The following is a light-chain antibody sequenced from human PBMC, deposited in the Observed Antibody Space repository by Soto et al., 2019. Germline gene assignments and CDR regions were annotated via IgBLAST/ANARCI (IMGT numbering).Light chain of an antibody. Sequence: EIVLTQSPGTLSLSPGERATLSCRASQSVSSNYLVWYQQKPGQAPRVLIYVASSRATGIPDRFSGSGSGTDFTLTISRLEPEDFAVYYCQQYGSSPITFGQGTRLEIK. CDR2: VAS. V-gene: IGKV3-20*01. J-gene: IGKJ5*01. CDR3: QQYGSSPIT. CDR1: QSVSSNY.